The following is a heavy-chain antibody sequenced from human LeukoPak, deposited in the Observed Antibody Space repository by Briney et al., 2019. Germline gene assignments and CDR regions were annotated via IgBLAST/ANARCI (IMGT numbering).Heavy chain of an antibody. Sequence: GGSLRLSCAASGFTFSSYSMNWVRQAPGKGLEWVSYISSSGSTMFYADSVKGRFTISRANARNSLYLQINSLRAEDTAVYYCARSSYSSSSSVWGQGTMVTVSS. CDR1: GFTFSSYS. D-gene: IGHD6-6*01. CDR2: ISSSGSTM. CDR3: ARSSYSSSSSV. J-gene: IGHJ3*01. V-gene: IGHV3-48*01.